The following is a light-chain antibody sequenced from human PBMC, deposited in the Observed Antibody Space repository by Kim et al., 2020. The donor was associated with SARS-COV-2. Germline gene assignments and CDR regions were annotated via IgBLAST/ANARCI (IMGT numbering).Light chain of an antibody. Sequence: SASVGDRVTIPCRASQIVETYLAWYQQKPGKAPPLLVYQASSLQVGVPSRFSGSGSGAEFTLTINSLQPDDFATYYCQHYIRFPYTFGQGTKLEI. CDR2: QAS. J-gene: IGKJ2*01. CDR1: QIVETY. V-gene: IGKV1-5*03. CDR3: QHYIRFPYT.